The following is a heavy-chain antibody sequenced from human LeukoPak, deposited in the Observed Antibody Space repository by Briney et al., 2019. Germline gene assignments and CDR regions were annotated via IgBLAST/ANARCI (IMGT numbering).Heavy chain of an antibody. Sequence: PGGSLRLSCAASGFTFSSYAMSWVRQAPGKGLEWVSAISGSGGGTYYADSVKGRFTISRDNSKNTLYLQMNSLRAEDTAVYYCARRHDYGDYVRLDYWGQGTLVTVSS. CDR2: ISGSGGGT. D-gene: IGHD4-17*01. J-gene: IGHJ4*02. CDR3: ARRHDYGDYVRLDY. V-gene: IGHV3-23*01. CDR1: GFTFSSYA.